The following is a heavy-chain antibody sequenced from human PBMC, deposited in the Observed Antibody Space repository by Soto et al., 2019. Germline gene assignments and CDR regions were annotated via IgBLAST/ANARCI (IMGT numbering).Heavy chain of an antibody. CDR1: GGTFSSYT. D-gene: IGHD3-22*01. V-gene: IGHV1-69*13. CDR2: IIPIFGTA. Sequence: SVKVSCKASGGTFSSYTISWVRQAPGQGLEWMGRIIPIFGTANYAQKFQGRVTITADESTSTAYMELSSLRSEGTAVYYCVARYYDSSGYPQFDYWGQGTLVTVSS. CDR3: VARYYDSSGYPQFDY. J-gene: IGHJ4*02.